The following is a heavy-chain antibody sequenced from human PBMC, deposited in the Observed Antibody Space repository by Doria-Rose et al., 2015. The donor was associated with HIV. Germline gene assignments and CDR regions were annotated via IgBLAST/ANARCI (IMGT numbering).Heavy chain of an antibody. D-gene: IGHD3-10*01. V-gene: IGHV1-18*01. CDR3: ARDVGRMDV. CDR1: GYTFSTDA. CDR2: ISAYNGNT. J-gene: IGHJ6*02. Sequence: QVQLVQSGAEAKKPGASVKVSCRASGYTFSTDAFSWVRQVPGQGLEWMGWISAYNGNTDYAQKLQGRVTMTTDTSTSTAYMELRSLRSDDTAVYYCARDVGRMDVWGQGTTVTVSS.